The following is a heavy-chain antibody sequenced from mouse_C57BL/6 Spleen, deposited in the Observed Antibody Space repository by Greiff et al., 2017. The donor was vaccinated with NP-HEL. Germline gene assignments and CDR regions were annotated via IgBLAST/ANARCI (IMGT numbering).Heavy chain of an antibody. CDR3: ARDGGSSYDWYFDV. D-gene: IGHD1-1*01. J-gene: IGHJ1*03. Sequence: EVKLMESGPGLVKPSQSLSLTCSVTGYSITSGYYWNWIRQFPGNKLEWMGYISYDGSNNYNPSLKNRISITRDTSKNQFFLKLNSVTTEDTATYYCARDGGSSYDWYFDVWGTGTTVTVSS. V-gene: IGHV3-6*01. CDR2: ISYDGSN. CDR1: GYSITSGYY.